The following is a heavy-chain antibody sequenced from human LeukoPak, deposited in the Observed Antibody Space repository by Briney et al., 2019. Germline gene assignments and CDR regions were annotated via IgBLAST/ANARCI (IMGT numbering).Heavy chain of an antibody. CDR1: GGTFSSYA. J-gene: IGHJ5*02. CDR2: ISPICGTA. V-gene: IGHV1-69*01. Sequence: SVKVSCKASGGTFSSYAICWVRQAPGQGLEGMGGISPICGTANYAQKFQGRVTITADESTSTAYMELSSVRSEDAAVYYCAREIAVAERWFDPWGQGTLVTVSS. D-gene: IGHD6-19*01. CDR3: AREIAVAERWFDP.